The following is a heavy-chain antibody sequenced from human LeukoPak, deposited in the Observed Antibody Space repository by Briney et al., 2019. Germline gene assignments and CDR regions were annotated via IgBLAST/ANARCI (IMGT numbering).Heavy chain of an antibody. D-gene: IGHD3-3*01. Sequence: SETLSLTCAVYGGSFSGYYWSWVRQPPGKGLEWIGEINHSGSTNYNPSLKSRVTISVEKSKNQFSLKLTSVTAADTAVYYCARAQFRSGYQGIFDYWGQGTLVTVSS. CDR2: INHSGST. CDR3: ARAQFRSGYQGIFDY. V-gene: IGHV4-34*01. CDR1: GGSFSGYY. J-gene: IGHJ4*02.